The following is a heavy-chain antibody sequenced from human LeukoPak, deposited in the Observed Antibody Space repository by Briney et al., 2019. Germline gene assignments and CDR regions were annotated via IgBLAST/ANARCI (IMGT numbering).Heavy chain of an antibody. CDR3: ARTGDFWSGYFNYYYYMDV. D-gene: IGHD3-3*01. Sequence: PSETLSLTCTVSGGSISSYYWSWIRQPAGKGLEWIGRIYTSGSTNYNPSLKSRVTMSVDTSKNQFSLKLSSVTAADTAVYYCARTGDFWSGYFNYYYYMDVWGKGTTVTVSS. J-gene: IGHJ6*03. CDR2: IYTSGST. V-gene: IGHV4-4*07. CDR1: GGSISSYY.